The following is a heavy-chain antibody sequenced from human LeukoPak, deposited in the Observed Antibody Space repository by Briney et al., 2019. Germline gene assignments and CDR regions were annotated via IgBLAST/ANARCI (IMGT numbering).Heavy chain of an antibody. CDR2: INHSGST. D-gene: IGHD3-22*01. J-gene: IGHJ4*02. CDR1: GGSFSGYY. V-gene: IGHV4-34*01. CDR3: ARSPHYYDSSGSLHDY. Sequence: PSETLSLTCAVYGGSFSGYYWSWIRQPPGKGLEWIGEINHSGSTDYNPSLKSRVTISVDTSKNQFSLKLGSVTAADTAVYYCARSPHYYDSSGSLHDYWGQGTLVTVSS.